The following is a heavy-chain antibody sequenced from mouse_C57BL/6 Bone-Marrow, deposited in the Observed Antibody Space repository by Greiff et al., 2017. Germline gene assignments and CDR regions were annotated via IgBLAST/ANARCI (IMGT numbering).Heavy chain of an antibody. V-gene: IGHV14-4*01. CDR2: IDPENGDT. CDR1: GFNIKDDY. Sequence: LVESGAELVRPGASVKLSCTASGFNIKDDYMHWVKQRPEQGLEWIGWIDPENGDTEYASKFQGKATITADTSSNTAYLQLSSLTSEDTAVYYCTTGLLPWFAYWGQGTLVTVSA. D-gene: IGHD2-3*01. CDR3: TTGLLPWFAY. J-gene: IGHJ3*01.